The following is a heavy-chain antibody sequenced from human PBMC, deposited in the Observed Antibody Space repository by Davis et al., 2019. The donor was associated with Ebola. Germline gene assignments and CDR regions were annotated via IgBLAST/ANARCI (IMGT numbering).Heavy chain of an antibody. CDR3: ARLSGLFSSSSGALYFDL. CDR1: GGSISSGTYY. V-gene: IGHV4-39*07. D-gene: IGHD6-6*01. J-gene: IGHJ2*01. CDR2: ISYNGRT. Sequence: SETLSLTCSVSGGSISSGTYYWGWVRQPPGKGLEWIGAISYNGRTYYNSSLEGRVTISLDTSKNQFSLKLRSVTAADTAVYFCARLSGLFSSSSGALYFDLWGRGTLVSVSS.